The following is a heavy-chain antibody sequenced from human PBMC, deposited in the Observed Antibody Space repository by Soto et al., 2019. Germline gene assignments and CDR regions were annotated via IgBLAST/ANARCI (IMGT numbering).Heavy chain of an antibody. CDR2: INPNSGGT. CDR3: AIDVLRLKKGCDSVFRRMDV. D-gene: IGHD3-22*01. V-gene: IGHV1-18*04. J-gene: IGHJ6*02. CDR1: WYTLTVDH. Sequence: VKGSCKASWYTLTVDHVGWVRLTHEQRVEWMGWINPNSGGTNYVQKLQGRVTMTTDTSTSTAYMELRSLRSDDTAVYYCAIDVLRLKKGCDSVFRRMDVWGQATTVTVS.